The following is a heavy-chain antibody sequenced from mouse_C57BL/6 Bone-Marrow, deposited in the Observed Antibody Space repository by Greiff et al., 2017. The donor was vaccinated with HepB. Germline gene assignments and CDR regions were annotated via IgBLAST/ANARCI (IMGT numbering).Heavy chain of an antibody. CDR1: GYTFPSYW. Sequence: QVQLQQPGTELVKPGASVKLSCKASGYTFPSYWMHWVKQRPGQGLEWIGNINPSNGGPNYNEKFKSKATLTVDNSSSTAYMQLSSLTSEDSAVYYCASNDYGSGYVDWCAYWGQGTLVTVSA. J-gene: IGHJ3*01. CDR3: ASNDYGSGYVDWCAY. CDR2: INPSNGGP. V-gene: IGHV1-53*01. D-gene: IGHD1-1*01.